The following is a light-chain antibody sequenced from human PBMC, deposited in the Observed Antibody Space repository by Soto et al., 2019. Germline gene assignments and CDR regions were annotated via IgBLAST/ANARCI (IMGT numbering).Light chain of an antibody. CDR3: QSYDSSPSGYV. CDR1: SSNIGAGYD. CDR2: ANS. V-gene: IGLV1-40*01. J-gene: IGLJ1*01. Sequence: QSVLTQPPSVSGAPGQRVTISCTGSSSNIGAGYDVHWYQQLPGTAPKLLIYANSNRPAGVPDRFSASKSDTSASLAITGLQAEDEADYYCQSYDSSPSGYVFGTGTKVTVL.